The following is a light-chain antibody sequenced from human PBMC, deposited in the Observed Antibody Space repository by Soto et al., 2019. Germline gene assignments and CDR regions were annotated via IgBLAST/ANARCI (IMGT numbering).Light chain of an antibody. CDR3: QQRRNWPPT. V-gene: IGKV3-11*01. CDR2: DAS. Sequence: IVLTQSPATLSLPPGERATLSCRASQSVSSYLAWYQQKPGQAPRLLIYDASNRATGIPARFSGSGSGTDFTLTISSLEPEDFAVYYCQQRRNWPPTFGQGTRLEIK. J-gene: IGKJ5*01. CDR1: QSVSSY.